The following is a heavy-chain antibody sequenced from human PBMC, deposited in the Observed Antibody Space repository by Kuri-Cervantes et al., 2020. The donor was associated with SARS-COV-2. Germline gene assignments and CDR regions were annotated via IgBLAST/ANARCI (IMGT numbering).Heavy chain of an antibody. J-gene: IGHJ6*03. Sequence: ASVKVSCKASGYTFTSYDINWVRQATGQGLEWMGWMNPDSGNTGYAQKFQGRLTITRNTSISTAYMELSSLRSEDTAVYYCARSSSSSVYYYYYMDVWGKGTTVTVSS. CDR2: MNPDSGNT. CDR1: GYTFTSYD. D-gene: IGHD6-6*01. CDR3: ARSSSSSVYYYYYMDV. V-gene: IGHV1-8*03.